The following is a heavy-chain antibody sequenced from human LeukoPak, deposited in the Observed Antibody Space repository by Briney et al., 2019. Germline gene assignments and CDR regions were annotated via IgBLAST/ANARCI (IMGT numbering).Heavy chain of an antibody. V-gene: IGHV4-59*01. D-gene: IGHD3-16*02. CDR3: ARFVRWFDP. CDR1: GGSFSDYY. Sequence: SETLSLTCAVYGGSFSDYYWSWIRQPPGKGLEWIGYIYYSGSTNYNPSLKSRVTISVDTSKNQFSLKLSSVTAAGTAVYYCARFVRWFDPWGQGTLVTVSS. CDR2: IYYSGST. J-gene: IGHJ5*02.